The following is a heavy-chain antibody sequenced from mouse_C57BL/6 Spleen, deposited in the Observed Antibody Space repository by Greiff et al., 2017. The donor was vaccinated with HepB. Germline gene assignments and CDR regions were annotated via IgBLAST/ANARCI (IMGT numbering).Heavy chain of an antibody. V-gene: IGHV1-69*01. CDR2: IDPSDSYT. CDR3: ATGEGPVAY. CDR1: GYTFTSYW. Sequence: QVQLQQSGAELVMPGASVKLSCKASGYTFTSYWMHWVKQRPGQGLEWIGEIDPSDSYTNYNQKFKGKSTLTVDKSSSTAYMQLSSLTSEDSAVYYCATGEGPVAYWGQGTLVTVSA. J-gene: IGHJ3*01.